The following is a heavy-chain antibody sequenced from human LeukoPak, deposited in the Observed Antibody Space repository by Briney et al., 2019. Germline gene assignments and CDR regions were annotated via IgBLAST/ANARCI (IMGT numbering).Heavy chain of an antibody. D-gene: IGHD3-22*01. Sequence: ASVKVSCKASGYTFTSYGISWVRQPPGQGLEWMGWISAYNGNTNYAQNLQGRVIMTTDTSTSTAYMELRSLRSDDTAVYYCARRYGHYDSDSGYYYPFDYWGQGTLVTVSS. CDR3: ARRYGHYDSDSGYYYPFDY. CDR2: ISAYNGNT. J-gene: IGHJ4*02. V-gene: IGHV1-18*01. CDR1: GYTFTSYG.